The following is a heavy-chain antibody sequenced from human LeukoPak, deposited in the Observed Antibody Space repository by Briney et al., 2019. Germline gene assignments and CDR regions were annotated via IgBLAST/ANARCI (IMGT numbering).Heavy chain of an antibody. CDR1: GVSISGFY. V-gene: IGHV4-59*04. J-gene: IGHJ4*02. CDR2: IFYRGRDSYRGTT. D-gene: IGHD1-14*01. CDR3: ARQISGNQDY. Sequence: SETLSLTCTVSGVSISGFYWIWIRQSPGRGLEWIGSIFYRGRDSYRGTTFYNPSLQSRVTISVDTSKNAFSLRLTSVTAADTAVYYCARQISGNQDYWGQGTLVTVSS.